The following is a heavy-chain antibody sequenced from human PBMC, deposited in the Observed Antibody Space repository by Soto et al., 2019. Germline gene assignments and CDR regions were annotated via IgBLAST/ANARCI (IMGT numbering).Heavy chain of an antibody. J-gene: IGHJ4*02. Sequence: XSVKVSCKASGYTFSRYGISWVRQAPGQGLEWMGWIRVYNGNTKYAQKVQDRVTMTTDTSTSTAYMELRSLRSDDTAVYYCARKEDYGDYVDYWGQGTLVTVSS. CDR2: IRVYNGNT. D-gene: IGHD4-17*01. CDR3: ARKEDYGDYVDY. V-gene: IGHV1-18*04. CDR1: GYTFSRYG.